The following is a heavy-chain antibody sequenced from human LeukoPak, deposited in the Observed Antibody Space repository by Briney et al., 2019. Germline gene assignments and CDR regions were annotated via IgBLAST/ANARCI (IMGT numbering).Heavy chain of an antibody. J-gene: IGHJ4*01. CDR2: IYSSGST. CDR1: GVSISSSTYY. V-gene: IGHV4-39*01. D-gene: IGHD2-21*02. Sequence: PSETLSLTCTVSGVSISSSTYYWGWIRQPPGKGLEWIGSIYSSGSTYYNSSLKSRATISIDTSKNQVSLKMSFVAAADTAVYYCAKSDGYGLIDYCGQGTLVTASS. CDR3: AKSDGYGLIDY.